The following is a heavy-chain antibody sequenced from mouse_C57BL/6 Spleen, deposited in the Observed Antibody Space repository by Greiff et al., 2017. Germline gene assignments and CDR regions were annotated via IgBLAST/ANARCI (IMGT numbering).Heavy chain of an antibody. J-gene: IGHJ3*01. Sequence: VQLQQSGAELARPGASVKLSCKASGYTFTSYGISWVKQRTGQGLEWIGEIYPRSGNTYYNEKFKGKATLTADKASSTAYMELRSLTSEDSAVYVCAREVDYDGAWFAYWGQGTLVTVSA. V-gene: IGHV1-81*01. D-gene: IGHD2-4*01. CDR3: AREVDYDGAWFAY. CDR1: GYTFTSYG. CDR2: IYPRSGNT.